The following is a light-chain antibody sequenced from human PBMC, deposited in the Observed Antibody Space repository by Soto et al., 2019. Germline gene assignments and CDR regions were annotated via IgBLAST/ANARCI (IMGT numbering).Light chain of an antibody. CDR2: DVT. CDR3: FSYAGIYARV. Sequence: QSVLTQPRSVSGSPGQSVTISCTGTSSDVDSLNYVSWYQQHPGKAPKFLIYDVTKRPSRVPDRFSGSKSGNTASLTISGLQAEDEADYYCFSYAGIYARVFGGGTKLTVL. V-gene: IGLV2-11*01. CDR1: SSDVDSLNY. J-gene: IGLJ2*01.